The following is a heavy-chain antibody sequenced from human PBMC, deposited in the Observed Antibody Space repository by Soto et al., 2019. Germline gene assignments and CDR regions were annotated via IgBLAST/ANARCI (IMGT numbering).Heavy chain of an antibody. D-gene: IGHD2-8*01. Sequence: QVQLVESGGGLVKPGGSLRLSCAASGFTFSDYYMSWIRQAPGKGLEWVSYISSSSSYTNYADSVKGRFTISRDNAKNSLYLKMKSQRAEETAVYYCARKRRSCTNRESINAFDIWAKGQWSPYLQ. CDR3: ARKRRSCTNRESINAFDI. J-gene: IGHJ3*02. CDR2: ISSSSSYT. V-gene: IGHV3-11*05. CDR1: GFTFSDYY.